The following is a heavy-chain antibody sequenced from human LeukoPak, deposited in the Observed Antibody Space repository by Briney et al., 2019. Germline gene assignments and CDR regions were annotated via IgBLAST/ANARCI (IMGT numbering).Heavy chain of an antibody. CDR2: IWYDGSNK. J-gene: IGHJ4*02. V-gene: IGHV3-33*01. Sequence: GGSLRLSCAASGFTFSSYGMHWVRQAPGKGPEWVAVIWYDGSNKYYADSVKGRFTISRDNSKNTLYLQMNSLRAEDTAVYYCASRYSSSWYGNFDYWGQGTLVTVSS. CDR3: ASRYSSSWYGNFDY. CDR1: GFTFSSYG. D-gene: IGHD6-13*01.